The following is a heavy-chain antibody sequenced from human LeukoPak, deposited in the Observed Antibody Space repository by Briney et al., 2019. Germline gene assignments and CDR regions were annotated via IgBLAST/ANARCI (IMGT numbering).Heavy chain of an antibody. D-gene: IGHD5-18*01. Sequence: GGSLTLSCAASAFTFSTYAMSWVRQAPGKGLEWVSAISVSGGSTSYADSVKGRFTISRDTSKTTLYLKMNRLRAEDTSVYSCAKDVADTAMDDYWGQGALVSVS. CDR1: AFTFSTYA. J-gene: IGHJ4*02. CDR2: ISVSGGST. V-gene: IGHV3-23*01. CDR3: AKDVADTAMDDY.